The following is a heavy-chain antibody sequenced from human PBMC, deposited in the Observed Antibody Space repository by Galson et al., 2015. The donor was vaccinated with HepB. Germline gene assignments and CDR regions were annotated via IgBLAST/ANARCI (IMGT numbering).Heavy chain of an antibody. Sequence: SLRLSCAASGFTFSDHYMDWVRQAPGKGLEWVGRTRNKANSYTTEYAASVKGRFTISRDDSKNSLYLQMNSLKTEDTAVYYCARVYYDFWSGYSSLPDYWGQGTLVTVSS. CDR1: GFTFSDHY. J-gene: IGHJ4*02. CDR3: ARVYYDFWSGYSSLPDY. V-gene: IGHV3-72*01. D-gene: IGHD3-3*01. CDR2: TRNKANSYTT.